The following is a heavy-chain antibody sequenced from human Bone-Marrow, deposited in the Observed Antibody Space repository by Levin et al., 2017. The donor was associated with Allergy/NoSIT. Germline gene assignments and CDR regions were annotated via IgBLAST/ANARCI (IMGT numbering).Heavy chain of an antibody. V-gene: IGHV4-34*01. D-gene: IGHD3-10*01. J-gene: IGHJ3*02. CDR2: INHSGST. CDR1: GGSFSGYY. CDR3: ARSAARLLWFGELIAIETYDAFDI. Sequence: SETLSLTCAVYGGSFSGYYWSWIRQPPGKGLEWIGEINHSGSTNYNPSLKSRVTISVDTSKNQFSLKLSSVTAADTAVYYCARSAARLLWFGELIAIETYDAFDIWGQGTMVTVSS.